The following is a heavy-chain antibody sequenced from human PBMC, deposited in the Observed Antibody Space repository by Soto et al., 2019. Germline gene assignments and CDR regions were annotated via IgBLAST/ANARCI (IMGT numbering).Heavy chain of an antibody. D-gene: IGHD3-3*01. CDR3: ARGILEWLFSDV. Sequence: SETLSLTCTVSGGTITSAGFFWTWMRQHPGEGLEWIGYMYSSGSTYYNPSLKSRVTISVDTSKNQFSLKLSSVTAADTAVYYCARGILEWLFSDVWGQGTTVTVSS. V-gene: IGHV4-31*03. J-gene: IGHJ6*02. CDR1: GGTITSAGFF. CDR2: MYSSGST.